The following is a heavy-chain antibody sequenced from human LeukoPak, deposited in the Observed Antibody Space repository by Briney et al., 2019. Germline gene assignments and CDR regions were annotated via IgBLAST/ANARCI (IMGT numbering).Heavy chain of an antibody. CDR2: LDPEDGAT. Sequence: ASVKVSCKVSGDTLIELAIHWVRQAPGKGLEWMGGLDPEDGATMYAQKFEGRVSMTEDTTTDTAYMELSSVRSEDTAVYYCATAQQYDDFAGYPWYYGLDVWGQGTTVTV. CDR3: ATAQQYDDFAGYPWYYGLDV. CDR1: GDTLIELA. D-gene: IGHD3/OR15-3a*01. J-gene: IGHJ6*02. V-gene: IGHV1-24*01.